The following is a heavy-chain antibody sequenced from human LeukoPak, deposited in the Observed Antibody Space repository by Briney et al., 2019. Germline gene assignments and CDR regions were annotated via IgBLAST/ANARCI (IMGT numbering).Heavy chain of an antibody. CDR3: ARHRFRYDYFDY. D-gene: IGHD3-10*01. CDR2: IYYSGST. V-gene: IGHV4-59*08. Sequence: SETLSLTCTVSGGFISSYYWSWIRQPPGKGLEWIGYIYYSGSTNYNPSLKSRVTISVDTSKNQFSLKLSSVTAADTAVYYCARHRFRYDYFDYWGQGTLVTVSS. J-gene: IGHJ4*02. CDR1: GGFISSYY.